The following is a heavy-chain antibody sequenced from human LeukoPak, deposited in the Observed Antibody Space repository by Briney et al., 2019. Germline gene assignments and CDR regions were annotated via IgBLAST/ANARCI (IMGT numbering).Heavy chain of an antibody. CDR2: IYHSGST. V-gene: IGHV4-30-2*01. CDR1: GGSISSGGYS. D-gene: IGHD3-3*01. Sequence: SETLSLTCAVSGGSISSGGYSWSWIRQPPGKGLEWIGYIYHSGSTYYNPSLKSRVTMSVDTSKNQLSLKLSSVTAADTAVYYCARDWLKNLLGVVKNWFDPWGQGTLVTVSS. J-gene: IGHJ5*02. CDR3: ARDWLKNLLGVVKNWFDP.